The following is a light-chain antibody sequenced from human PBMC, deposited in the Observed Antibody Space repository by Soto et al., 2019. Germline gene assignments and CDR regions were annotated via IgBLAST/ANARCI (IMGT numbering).Light chain of an antibody. Sequence: QSALTQPPSASGSPGESVTISSTGTSTDVGGYNYVSWYQRHPGKAPKLIIYEVNKRPSGAPDRFSGSKSGNTASLTVSGLQAEDEADYYCSSYLNYNSEVFGTGTKVTVL. V-gene: IGLV2-8*01. CDR3: SSYLNYNSEV. CDR2: EVN. CDR1: STDVGGYNY. J-gene: IGLJ1*01.